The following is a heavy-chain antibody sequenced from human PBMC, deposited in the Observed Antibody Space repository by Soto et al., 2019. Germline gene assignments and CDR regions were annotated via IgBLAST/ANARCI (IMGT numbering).Heavy chain of an antibody. Sequence: GGSLRLSCAASGFTFSSYWMHWVRQAPGKGLVWVSRINSDGSSTSYADSVKGRFTISRDNAKNTLFLQMNSLRAEDTAVYYCARTQYSYGWSEYWGRGTLVTVSS. V-gene: IGHV3-74*01. CDR3: ARTQYSYGWSEY. J-gene: IGHJ4*02. CDR2: INSDGSST. D-gene: IGHD5-18*01. CDR1: GFTFSSYW.